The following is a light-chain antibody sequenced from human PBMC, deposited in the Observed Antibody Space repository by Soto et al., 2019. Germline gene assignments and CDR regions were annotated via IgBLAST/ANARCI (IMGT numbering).Light chain of an antibody. Sequence: QSALTQPASVSGSPGQSITISCTGTSSDVGSYNLVSWYQQHPGKAPKLMIHEVNQRPSGVPDRFSGSKSGNTASLTVSGLQAEDEGTYYCSSYGGYNNVVFGTGTKLTVL. V-gene: IGLV2-8*01. CDR2: EVN. J-gene: IGLJ1*01. CDR1: SSDVGSYNL. CDR3: SSYGGYNNVV.